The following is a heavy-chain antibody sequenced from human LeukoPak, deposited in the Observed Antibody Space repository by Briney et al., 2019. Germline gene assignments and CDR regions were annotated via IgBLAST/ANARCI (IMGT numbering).Heavy chain of an antibody. D-gene: IGHD5-18*01. CDR1: GGSISSYY. CDR3: ARGAAGYSYG. V-gene: IGHV4-59*01. J-gene: IGHJ4*02. Sequence: SETLSFTCTVSGGSISSYYWSWLRQPPGKGLEWIGHIYYSGSTNYNPSLKSRVTISIDTSKNQFSLRLSSVTAADTAVYYCARGAAGYSYGWGQGTLVTVSS. CDR2: IYYSGST.